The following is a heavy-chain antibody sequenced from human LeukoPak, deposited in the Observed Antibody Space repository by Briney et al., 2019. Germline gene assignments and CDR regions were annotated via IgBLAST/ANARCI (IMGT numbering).Heavy chain of an antibody. V-gene: IGHV3-73*01. CDR1: GFTFGDSA. CDR3: TRDHYYAIDF. Sequence: GGSLRLSGAASGFTFGDSAITWVRRASGKGLEWIAHIRNKGSNHATTYAASVKGRFTISRDDSRNTAFLQMNSVKPEDTAIYYCTRDHYYAIDFWGQGTTVTVSS. CDR2: IRNKGSNHAT. J-gene: IGHJ6*02.